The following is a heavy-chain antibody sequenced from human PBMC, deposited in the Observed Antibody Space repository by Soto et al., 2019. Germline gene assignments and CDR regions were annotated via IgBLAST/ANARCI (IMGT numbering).Heavy chain of an antibody. J-gene: IGHJ5*01. CDR1: GFTFRIYA. D-gene: IGHD3-9*01. CDR2: ISVSGATT. CDR3: AKLRYFDWSAYNWFEY. Sequence: PAASLRHSCRTSGFTFRIYALSWVRQAPGKGLEWVSGISVSGATTSYADSVKGRFTVSRDNSKNTLYLQMNSLRVEDTAVYHCAKLRYFDWSAYNWFEYWGQGT. V-gene: IGHV3-23*01.